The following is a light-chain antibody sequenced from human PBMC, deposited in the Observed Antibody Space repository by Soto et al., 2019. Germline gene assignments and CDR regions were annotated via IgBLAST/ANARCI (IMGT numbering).Light chain of an antibody. CDR2: VAS. V-gene: IGKV1-39*01. CDR3: QQSYSFPLT. Sequence: DIQMTQSPSSLSASVGDRVTITCRAGQSINDYLNWYQQKPGEAPKLLVYVASSLQSGVPSRFSGSGSGTDFTLTISNLQPEDFATYYCQQSYSFPLTFGGGTKVDIK. CDR1: QSINDY. J-gene: IGKJ4*01.